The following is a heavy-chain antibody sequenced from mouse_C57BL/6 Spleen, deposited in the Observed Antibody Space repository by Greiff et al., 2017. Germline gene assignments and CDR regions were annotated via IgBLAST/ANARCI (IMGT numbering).Heavy chain of an antibody. CDR1: GYTFTSYW. D-gene: IGHD3-2*02. CDR3: ARDAAQATLYAMGY. J-gene: IGHJ4*01. Sequence: QVQLKQSGTELVKPGASVKLSCKASGYTFTSYWMHWVKQRPGQGLEWIGNINPSNGGTNYNEKFKSKATLTVDKSSSTAYMQLSSLTSEDSAVYYCARDAAQATLYAMGYWGQGTSVTVSS. V-gene: IGHV1-53*01. CDR2: INPSNGGT.